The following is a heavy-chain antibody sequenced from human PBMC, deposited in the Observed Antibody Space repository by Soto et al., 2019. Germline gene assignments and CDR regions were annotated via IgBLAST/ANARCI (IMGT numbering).Heavy chain of an antibody. CDR3: ARDEDGWSHDY. D-gene: IGHD2-15*01. J-gene: IGHJ4*02. V-gene: IGHV3-33*01. CDR2: IWYDGSNK. CDR1: GFTFSSYG. Sequence: GGSLRLSCAASGFTFSSYGMHWVRQAPGKGLEWVAVIWYDGSNKYYADSVKGRFTISRDNSKNTLYLQMNSLRAEDTAVYYCARDEDGWSHDYWGQGTLVTVSS.